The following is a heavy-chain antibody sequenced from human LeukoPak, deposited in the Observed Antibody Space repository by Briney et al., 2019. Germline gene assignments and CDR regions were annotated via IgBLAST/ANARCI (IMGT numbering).Heavy chain of an antibody. D-gene: IGHD2-21*01. CDR2: ISGSGGST. J-gene: IGHJ4*02. V-gene: IGHV3-23*01. Sequence: GGSLRLSCAASGFTFSSYAMSWVRQAPGKGQEWVSAISGSGGSTYYADSVKGRFTISRDNSKNTLYLQMNSLRAEDTAVYYCAKFLPTHIVVANYYFDYWGQGTLVTVSS. CDR3: AKFLPTHIVVANYYFDY. CDR1: GFTFSSYA.